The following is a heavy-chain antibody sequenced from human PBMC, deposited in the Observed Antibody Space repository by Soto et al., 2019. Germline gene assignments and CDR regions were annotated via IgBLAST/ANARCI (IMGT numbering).Heavy chain of an antibody. V-gene: IGHV1-69*08. D-gene: IGHD3-16*02. CDR2: IIPILGIA. J-gene: IGHJ4*02. CDR3: ARDKGDDYIWGSFRSTYLDY. CDR1: GGTFSSYT. Sequence: QVKLVQSGAEVKKPGSSVKVSCKASGGTFSSYTISWVRQAPGQGLEWMGRIIPILGIANYAQKFQGRVTITADKSTSNAYMELSSLRYEDTAVYYCARDKGDDYIWGSFRSTYLDYWGQGTLVTVSS.